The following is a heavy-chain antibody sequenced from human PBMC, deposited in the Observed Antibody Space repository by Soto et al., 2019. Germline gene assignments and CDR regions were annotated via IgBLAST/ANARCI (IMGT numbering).Heavy chain of an antibody. CDR2: IYYSGST. CDR3: ARACPYYDFWRGYYTPYYYYGMDV. CDR1: GGSISSGDYY. D-gene: IGHD3-3*01. Sequence: SETLSLTCTVSGGSISSGDYYWSWIRQPPGKGLEWIGYIYYSGSTYYNPSLKSRVTISVDTSKNQFSLKLSSVTAADTAVYYCARACPYYDFWRGYYTPYYYYGMDVWGPGTTVTVSS. J-gene: IGHJ6*02. V-gene: IGHV4-30-4*01.